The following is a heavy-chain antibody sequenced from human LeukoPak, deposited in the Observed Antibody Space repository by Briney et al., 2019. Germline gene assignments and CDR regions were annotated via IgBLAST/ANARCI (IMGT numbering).Heavy chain of an antibody. V-gene: IGHV4-39*07. CDR1: GGSIRSSYYY. Sequence: PSETLSLTCTVSGGSIRSSYYYWGWIRQPPGKGLEWIGSIYDSGSTYYNPSLKSRVTISVDTSKNQFSLKLNSVTAADTAVYYCARIESSIAARRYFDYWGQGTLVTVSS. CDR2: IYDSGST. J-gene: IGHJ4*02. CDR3: ARIESSIAARRYFDY. D-gene: IGHD6-6*01.